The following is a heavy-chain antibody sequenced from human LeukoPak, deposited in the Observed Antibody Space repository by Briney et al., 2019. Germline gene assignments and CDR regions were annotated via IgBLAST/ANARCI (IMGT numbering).Heavy chain of an antibody. CDR3: ARSGWIQWKKTFDY. J-gene: IGHJ4*02. V-gene: IGHV4-34*01. D-gene: IGHD5-12*01. CDR2: INHSGST. Sequence: SETLSLTCAAYGGSFSGYYWSWIRQPPGKGLEWIGEINHSGSTNYNPSLKSRVTISVDTSKNQFSLKLSSVTAADTAVYYCARSGWIQWKKTFDYWGQGTLVTVSS. CDR1: GGSFSGYY.